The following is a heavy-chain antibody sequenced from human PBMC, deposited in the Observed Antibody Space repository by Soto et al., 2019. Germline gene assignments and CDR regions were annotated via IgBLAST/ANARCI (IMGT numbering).Heavy chain of an antibody. V-gene: IGHV1-8*02. Sequence: QVQLVQSGAEMKTPGASVKVSCKARGFSFTANDIHWVRQAPGQRLEWMGWMNVNTDSTDSAEDFEGRLTMTWNTSISTDYLELTDLTSEDMAVYYCARAVVEVSSIWLEPWGKGNHLPVSS. CDR1: GFSFTAND. J-gene: IGHJ5*02. D-gene: IGHD1-1*01. CDR3: ARAVVEVSSIWLEP. CDR2: MNVNTDST.